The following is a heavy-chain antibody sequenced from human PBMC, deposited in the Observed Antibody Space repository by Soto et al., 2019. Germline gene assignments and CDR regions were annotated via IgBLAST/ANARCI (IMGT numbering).Heavy chain of an antibody. D-gene: IGHD3-3*01. J-gene: IGHJ3*02. CDR2: INPATGAA. Sequence: LHLVHSGAVVKKPGASVTVSCSASGYPVTAYYMHWVRQAPGRGLEWMGGINPATGAAKYTQTFQGRVTMTRDTSTSTVFMELSGLTSEDTAVFYCARGGGVGVAGSAAFDMWGQGTLVTVSS. V-gene: IGHV1-2*02. CDR1: GYPVTAYY. CDR3: ARGGGVGVAGSAAFDM.